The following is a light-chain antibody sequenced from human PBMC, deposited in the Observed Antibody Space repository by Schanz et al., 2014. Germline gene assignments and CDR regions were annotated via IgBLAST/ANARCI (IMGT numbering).Light chain of an antibody. V-gene: IGKV1-39*01. CDR1: QSISTY. CDR2: STS. CDR3: QQYKSYSPIT. J-gene: IGKJ4*01. Sequence: DIQMTQSPSSLSASVGDRVTITCRASQSISTYFNWYQQKPGKAPNLLIYSTSSLQTGVPSRFSGSGSGTVFTLTISSLQPEDFSTYYCQQYKSYSPITFGGGTKVEIK.